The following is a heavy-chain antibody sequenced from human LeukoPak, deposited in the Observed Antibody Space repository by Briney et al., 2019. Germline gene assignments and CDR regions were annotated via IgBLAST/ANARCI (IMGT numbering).Heavy chain of an antibody. CDR2: FDAEQGEI. CDR3: ATDSRYFDTNRYFDP. CDR1: GDSLTELS. D-gene: IGHD3-22*01. V-gene: IGHV1-24*01. J-gene: IGHJ5*02. Sequence: GASVKVSCKVSGDSLTELSMHWVRQAPGRGLEWMGGFDAEQGEIIYAQEFQGRVTMTEDTSTNTAYMELSSLTSADTAVYYCATDSRYFDTNRYFDPWGQGTLITVSS.